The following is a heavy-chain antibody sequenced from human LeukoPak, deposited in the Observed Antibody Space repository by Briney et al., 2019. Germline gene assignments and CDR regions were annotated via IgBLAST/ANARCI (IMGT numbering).Heavy chain of an antibody. CDR3: ARRKKATTSLFDY. Sequence: SETLSLTCTVSGGSISSSSYYWGWIRQPPGKGLEWIGSIYYSGSTYYNPSLKSRVTISVDTSKNQFSLKLSSVTAADTAVYYCARRKKATTSLFDYWGQGTLVTVSS. CDR2: IYYSGST. V-gene: IGHV4-39*01. J-gene: IGHJ4*02. CDR1: GGSISSSSYY. D-gene: IGHD5-12*01.